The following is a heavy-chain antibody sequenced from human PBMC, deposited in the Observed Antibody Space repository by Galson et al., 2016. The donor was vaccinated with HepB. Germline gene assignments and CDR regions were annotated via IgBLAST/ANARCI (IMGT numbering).Heavy chain of an antibody. J-gene: IGHJ4*02. CDR2: TFYKSKWYN. D-gene: IGHD6-19*01. CDR3: TRGFEYSSGWYYFDH. CDR1: GDSVSSSSAV. V-gene: IGHV6-1*01. Sequence: CAISGDSVSSSSAVWNWIRQSPSRGLEWLGRTFYKSKWYNDYAVSVKSRITVNADTSKNQFSLHLNSVTPDDTAVYYCTRGFEYSSGWYYFDHWGQGTLVTVSS.